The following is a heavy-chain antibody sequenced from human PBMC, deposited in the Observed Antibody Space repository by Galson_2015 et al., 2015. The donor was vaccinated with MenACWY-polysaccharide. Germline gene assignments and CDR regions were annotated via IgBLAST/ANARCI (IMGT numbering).Heavy chain of an antibody. CDR3: AKLGGVCFAPFDY. V-gene: IGHV3-23*01. D-gene: IGHD3-16*01. CDR1: GFTFSSYA. CDR2: ISGSGGST. J-gene: IGHJ4*02. Sequence: SLRLSCAASGFTFSSYAMSWVRQAPGKGLEWVSAISGSGGSTYYADSVKGRFTISRDNSKNTLYLQMNSLRAEDTAVYYCAKLGGVCFAPFDYWGQGTLVTVSS.